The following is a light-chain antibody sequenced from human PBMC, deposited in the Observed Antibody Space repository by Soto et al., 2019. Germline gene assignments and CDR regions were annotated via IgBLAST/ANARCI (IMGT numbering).Light chain of an antibody. CDR3: AAWDDSLNGFV. V-gene: IGLV1-44*01. Sequence: QSVLTQPPSASATPGQRVTISCSGSSSNIGSNTVNWYQQLPGTAPKLLIYSNNQWPSGVPDRVSGSKSGTSASLAISGLQSEDEADYYCAAWDDSLNGFVFGTGTKVTVL. CDR2: SNN. J-gene: IGLJ1*01. CDR1: SSNIGSNT.